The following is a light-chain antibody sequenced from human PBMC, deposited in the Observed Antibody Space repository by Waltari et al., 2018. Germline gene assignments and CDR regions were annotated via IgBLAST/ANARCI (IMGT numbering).Light chain of an antibody. J-gene: IGKJ3*01. CDR1: QSVNANS. CDR2: GAS. CDR3: HQYGNSPRT. Sequence: EIVLTQSPGTLSLSPGEGASLSCRASQSVNANSLAWYQQKPDQAPRLLIYGASTRATGIPDRFSGSGSGTDFTLTITRLEPEDFAVYFCHQYGNSPRTFGPGTKLDIK. V-gene: IGKV3-20*01.